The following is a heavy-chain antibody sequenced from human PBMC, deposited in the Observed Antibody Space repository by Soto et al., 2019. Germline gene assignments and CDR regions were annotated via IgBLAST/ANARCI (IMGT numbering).Heavy chain of an antibody. V-gene: IGHV3-7*05. CDR3: ARGPMVRGVTCDY. D-gene: IGHD3-10*01. CDR1: GFTFSSYW. CDR2: IKQDGSEK. Sequence: EVQLVESGGGLVQPGGSLRLSCAASGFTFSSYWMSWVRQAPGKGMEWVANIKQDGSEKYYVDSVKGRFTISRDNAKNSLYLQMNSLRAEDTTVYYCARGPMVRGVTCDYWGQGTLVTVSS. J-gene: IGHJ4*02.